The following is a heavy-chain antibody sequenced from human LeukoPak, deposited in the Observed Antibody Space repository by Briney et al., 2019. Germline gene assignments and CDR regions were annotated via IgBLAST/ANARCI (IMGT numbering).Heavy chain of an antibody. J-gene: IGHJ3*02. V-gene: IGHV3-21*01. CDR2: ISGSNSDI. D-gene: IGHD5-24*01. CDR1: GFTFGLYA. Sequence: GGSMRLSCAAYGFTFGLYAMNWDRQAPGKGLEWVSSISGSNSDIYYSSLVMGRLTMSRYNAKNSLYLQLNSLIAEDTAVYYCSRDADPRDCYDYGDAFHIWGQGTMVTVSS. CDR3: SRDADPRDCYDYGDAFHI.